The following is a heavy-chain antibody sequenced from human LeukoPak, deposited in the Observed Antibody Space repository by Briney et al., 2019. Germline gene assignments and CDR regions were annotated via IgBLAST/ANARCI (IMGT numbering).Heavy chain of an antibody. V-gene: IGHV3-23*01. D-gene: IGHD3-22*01. CDR3: AKLPSPIVVVINRY. Sequence: GGSLRLSCAASGFTFSSYAMSWVRQAPGKGLEWVSAISGRGGSTYCADAVKGRFTISRDNSKNTLYLQMNSLRAEDTAVYYCAKLPSPIVVVINRYWGQGTLVTVSS. CDR1: GFTFSSYA. J-gene: IGHJ4*02. CDR2: ISGRGGST.